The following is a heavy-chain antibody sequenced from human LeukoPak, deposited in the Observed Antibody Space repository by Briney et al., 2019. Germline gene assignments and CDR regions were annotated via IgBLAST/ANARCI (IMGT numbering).Heavy chain of an antibody. CDR3: ARGLYYDSSGYEPLDY. Sequence: GRSLRLSCAASGFTFSDYYMSWIRQAPGKGLEWVSYISSSSSYIYYADSVKGRFTISRDNAKNSLYLQMNSLRAEDTAVYYCARGLYYDSSGYEPLDYWGQGTLVTVSS. D-gene: IGHD3-22*01. CDR1: GFTFSDYY. J-gene: IGHJ4*02. V-gene: IGHV3-11*06. CDR2: ISSSSSYI.